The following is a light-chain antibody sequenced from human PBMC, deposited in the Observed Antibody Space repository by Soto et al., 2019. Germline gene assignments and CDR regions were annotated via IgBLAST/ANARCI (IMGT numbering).Light chain of an antibody. V-gene: IGKV3D-20*02. CDR2: DTS. CDR3: QKRSNRPLT. Sequence: EIVLTQSPGTLSLSPGERASPSCRASQSVSNNYLAWYQQKPGQAPRLLIYDTSIRASGIPDRFSGSGSGTDFTLTISSLDPEDFAVYYCQKRSNRPLTFGQGTRLEIK. J-gene: IGKJ5*01. CDR1: QSVSNNY.